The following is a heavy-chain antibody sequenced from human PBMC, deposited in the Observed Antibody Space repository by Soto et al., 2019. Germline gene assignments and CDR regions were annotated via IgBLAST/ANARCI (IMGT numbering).Heavy chain of an antibody. J-gene: IGHJ6*02. D-gene: IGHD2-15*01. V-gene: IGHV1-18*01. CDR2: ISAYNGNT. CDR3: ARGRGGYYYYGMDV. Sequence: ASVKVSCKAPGYTFTSYGISWVRQAPGQGLEWMGWISAYNGNTNYAQKLQGRVTMTTDTSTSTAYMELRSLRSDDTAVYYCARGRGGYYYYGMDVWGQGTTVTVSS. CDR1: GYTFTSYG.